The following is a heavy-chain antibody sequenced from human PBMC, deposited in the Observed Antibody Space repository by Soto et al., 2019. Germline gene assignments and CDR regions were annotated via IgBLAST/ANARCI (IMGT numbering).Heavy chain of an antibody. V-gene: IGHV3-23*01. Sequence: EVQLLESGGGLVQPGGSLRLSCAASGFTFSSYAMSWVRQAPGNGLEWVSAISGSGGSTYYADSVKGRFTISRDNSKNTLYLQMNSLRAEDTAVYYCAKARNGRIAARTNYGMDVWGQGTTVTVSS. D-gene: IGHD6-6*01. CDR2: ISGSGGST. CDR3: AKARNGRIAARTNYGMDV. J-gene: IGHJ6*02. CDR1: GFTFSSYA.